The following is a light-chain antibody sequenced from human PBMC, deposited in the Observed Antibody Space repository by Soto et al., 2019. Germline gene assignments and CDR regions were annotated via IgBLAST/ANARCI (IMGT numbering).Light chain of an antibody. V-gene: IGKV3-20*01. Sequence: EIVLTQSPVTLSLSPGERATLSCRASQSVTSTYLAWYQQKPGQSPRLIIYGGSTRASGFTDRFSGGGSGTYFTLTISRLEPEDSAVYYCHCQQFDSSRVYSFGQGTKLEI. CDR3: QQFDSSRVYS. CDR2: GGS. CDR1: QSVTSTY. J-gene: IGKJ2*03.